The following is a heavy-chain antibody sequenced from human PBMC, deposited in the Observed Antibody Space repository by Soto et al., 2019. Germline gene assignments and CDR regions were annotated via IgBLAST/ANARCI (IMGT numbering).Heavy chain of an antibody. V-gene: IGHV3-23*01. J-gene: IGHJ4*02. CDR3: VERGYSDSSAWGTFGY. CDR1: GFSFSCYA. Sequence: PGGSLRLSCAASGFSFSCYAMNWVRQAPGKGLECVSTISNSGGSTYYADSVKGRFTISRDNSKNTMYLQMNSLRAEDTAVYYCVERGYSDSSAWGTFGYWGQGTLVTVSS. D-gene: IGHD3-22*01. CDR2: ISNSGGST.